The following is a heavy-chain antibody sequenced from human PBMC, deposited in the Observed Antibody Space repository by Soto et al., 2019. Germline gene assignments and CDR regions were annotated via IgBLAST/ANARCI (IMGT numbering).Heavy chain of an antibody. CDR2: ISYDGSNK. D-gene: IGHD2-8*01. CDR1: GFTFSSYG. V-gene: IGHV3-30*18. Sequence: GGSLRLSCAASGFTFSSYGMHWVRQAPGKGLEWVAVISYDGSNKYYADSVKGRFTIARDNSKNTLYLQMNSLRAEDTAVYYCAKNGDYPDYWGQGTLVTVSS. J-gene: IGHJ4*02. CDR3: AKNGDYPDY.